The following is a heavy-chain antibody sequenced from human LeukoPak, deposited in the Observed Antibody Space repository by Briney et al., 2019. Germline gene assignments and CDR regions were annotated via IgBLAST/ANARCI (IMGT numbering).Heavy chain of an antibody. Sequence: ASVKVSRKASGYTFTSYGISWVRQAPGQGLEWMGWISAYNGNTNYAQKLQGRVTMTTDTSTSTAYMELRSLRSDDTAVYYCARLYSSGWYGIGDDAFDIWGQGTMVTVSS. D-gene: IGHD6-19*01. CDR2: ISAYNGNT. J-gene: IGHJ3*02. CDR1: GYTFTSYG. V-gene: IGHV1-18*01. CDR3: ARLYSSGWYGIGDDAFDI.